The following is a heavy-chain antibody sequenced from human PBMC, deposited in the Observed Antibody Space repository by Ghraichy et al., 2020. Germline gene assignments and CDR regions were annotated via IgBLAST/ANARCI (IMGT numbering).Heavy chain of an antibody. CDR1: GITFSSYA. D-gene: IGHD2-2*01. CDR2: ISGNGGTT. V-gene: IGHV3-23*01. J-gene: IGHJ3*02. CDR3: AREECSSTSCYGAFDI. Sequence: GGSLRLSCAASGITFSSYAMNWVRQAPGKGLEWVSVISGNGGTTYDADSVKGRFTISRDNSKSTLYLQMNSLRAEDTAVYYCAREECSSTSCYGAFDIWGQGTMVTVSS.